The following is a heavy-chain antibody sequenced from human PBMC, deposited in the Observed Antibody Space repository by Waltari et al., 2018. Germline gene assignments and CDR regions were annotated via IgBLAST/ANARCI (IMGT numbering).Heavy chain of an antibody. D-gene: IGHD3-22*01. J-gene: IGHJ6*03. CDR2: ISSSSSYI. Sequence: GGAGGGLVKAGGALGPSWSTSGFPFSSHWLNWVRPAPGKGLGWVSSISSSSSYIYYADSVKGRFTISRDNAKNSLYLQMNSLRAEDTAVYYCARVISDSSGYRPYYYYYMDVWGKGTTVTVSS. V-gene: IGHV3-21*03. CDR3: ARVISDSSGYRPYYYYYMDV. CDR1: GFPFSSHW.